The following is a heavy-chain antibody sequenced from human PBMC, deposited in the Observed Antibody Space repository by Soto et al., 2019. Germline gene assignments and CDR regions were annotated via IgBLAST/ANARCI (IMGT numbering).Heavy chain of an antibody. D-gene: IGHD3-22*01. CDR1: GFTFSSLG. CDR2: ISHDGSST. V-gene: IGHV3-30*18. CDR3: VKEIDDSSDYPLDY. Sequence: QVQLVESGGGVVQPGRSLRLSCAASGFTFSSLGMHWVRQAPGKGLEWVGIISHDGSSTYYADSVKGRFTISRDNSKNTLDLQLSSLTTEDTAVYYCVKEIDDSSDYPLDYWGQGTLVTVSS. J-gene: IGHJ4*02.